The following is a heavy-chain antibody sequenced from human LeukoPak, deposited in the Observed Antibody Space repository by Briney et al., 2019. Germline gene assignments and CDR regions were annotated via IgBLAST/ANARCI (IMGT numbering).Heavy chain of an antibody. CDR3: AGHHPRNTVDF. V-gene: IGHV4-59*08. CDR2: ISDIGSI. CDR1: GGSISSYY. Sequence: SETLSLTCTVSGGSISSYYWSWIRQPPGKGLEWIAYISDIGSINYNPSLKSRVSISLDTSKNQFSLKLSSVTAADTAVYYCAGHHPRNTVDFWGQGTLVTVSS. D-gene: IGHD2-8*02. J-gene: IGHJ4*02.